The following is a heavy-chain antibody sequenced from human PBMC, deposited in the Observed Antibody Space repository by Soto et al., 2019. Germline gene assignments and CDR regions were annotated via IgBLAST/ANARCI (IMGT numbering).Heavy chain of an antibody. Sequence: PSETLSLTCTVSGGSISSYYWSWIRQPPGKGLEWIGYIYYSGSTNYNPSLKSRVTISVDTSKNQFSLKLSSVTAADTAVYYCARVGYCSGGSCYLEFDYWGQGTLVTVSS. CDR1: GGSISSYY. J-gene: IGHJ4*02. CDR3: ARVGYCSGGSCYLEFDY. V-gene: IGHV4-59*01. D-gene: IGHD2-15*01. CDR2: IYYSGST.